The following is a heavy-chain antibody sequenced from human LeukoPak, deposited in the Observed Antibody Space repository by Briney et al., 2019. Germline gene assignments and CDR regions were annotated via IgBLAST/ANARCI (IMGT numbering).Heavy chain of an antibody. J-gene: IGHJ4*02. CDR3: AASIRRITVAGPSLDY. D-gene: IGHD6-19*01. V-gene: IGHV4-4*07. CDR1: GGSMGSYY. CDR2: IYSSGST. Sequence: PSETLSLTCTVSGGSMGSYYWSWIRQPAGKGLEWIGRIYSSGSTNYNPSLKSRVTMSVDTSKNQFSLKLSSVTAADTAVYYCAASIRRITVAGPSLDYWGQGTLVTVSS.